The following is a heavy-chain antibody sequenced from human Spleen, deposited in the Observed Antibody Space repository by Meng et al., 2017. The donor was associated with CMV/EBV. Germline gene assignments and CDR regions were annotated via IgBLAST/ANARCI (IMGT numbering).Heavy chain of an antibody. Sequence: QVPLPQAGPGLVKPSQTLPLTCAISGDSVSSNSAAWNWIRQSPSRGLEWLGRTFYRSKWSNEYAVSVKSRITINPDTSKNQFFLQLNSVTPEDTAVYYCARGYGPIHSEYNFDYWGQGTLVTVSS. CDR1: GDSVSSNSAA. J-gene: IGHJ4*02. V-gene: IGHV6-1*01. CDR3: ARGYGPIHSEYNFDY. CDR2: TFYRSKWSN. D-gene: IGHD1-26*01.